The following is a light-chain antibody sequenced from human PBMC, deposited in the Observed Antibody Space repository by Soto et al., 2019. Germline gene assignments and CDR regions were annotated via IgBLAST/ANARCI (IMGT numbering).Light chain of an antibody. CDR1: QTITSN. Sequence: EVVMTQSPATLSVSPGNTVTLSCRANQTITSNLAWYQQKPGQAPRLLIYGASTRDTGIPARFSGSGSGTEFTLTTSSRQYADGVVYYCQHYNNWIATFGGGTKVEIK. CDR2: GAS. J-gene: IGKJ4*01. CDR3: QHYNNWIAT. V-gene: IGKV3-15*01.